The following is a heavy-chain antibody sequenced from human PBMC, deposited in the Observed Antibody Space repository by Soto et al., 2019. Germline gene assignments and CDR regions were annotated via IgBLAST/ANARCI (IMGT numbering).Heavy chain of an antibody. V-gene: IGHV3-72*01. CDR3: ARVPSAPTDAFDI. CDR1: GFISDYY. J-gene: IGHJ3*02. Sequence: EVHLVESGGGLVQPGGSLRLSCVASGFISDYYMDWVRQAPGKGLEWVGRIRNKANSYTTEYAASVKGRFTISRDDSENSLYLQMTSLQTEDTAMYYCARVPSAPTDAFDIWGQGTMVTVSS. D-gene: IGHD6-25*01. CDR2: IRNKANSYTT.